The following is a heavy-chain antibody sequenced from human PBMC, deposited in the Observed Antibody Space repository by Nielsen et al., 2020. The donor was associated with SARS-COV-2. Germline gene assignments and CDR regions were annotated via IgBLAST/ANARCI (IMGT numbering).Heavy chain of an antibody. CDR1: GFSFSKYA. V-gene: IGHV3-23*01. Sequence: GGSLRLSCTASGFSFSKYAMNWVRQAPGRGLEWVSMITADATTYYGDSVKGRFTISRDISKNTLFLQMNSLRAEDTAVYYCAKEVTYGYGSSCYGFDVWGQGTTVTVSS. CDR3: AKEVTYGYGSSCYGFDV. D-gene: IGHD3-10*01. CDR2: ITADATT. J-gene: IGHJ6*02.